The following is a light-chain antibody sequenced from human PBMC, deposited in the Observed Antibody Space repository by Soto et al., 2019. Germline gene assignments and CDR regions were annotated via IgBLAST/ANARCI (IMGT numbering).Light chain of an antibody. CDR3: QSYDSSLSGVV. Sequence: QSVLTQPPSVSGAPGQRVTISCTGSSCNIGAGYDVPWYQQLPGTAPKLLIYGNSNRPSGVPDRFSGSKSGTSASLAITGLQAEEEADYYCQSYDSSLSGVVFGGGTKLTVL. V-gene: IGLV1-40*01. J-gene: IGLJ2*01. CDR2: GNS. CDR1: SCNIGAGYD.